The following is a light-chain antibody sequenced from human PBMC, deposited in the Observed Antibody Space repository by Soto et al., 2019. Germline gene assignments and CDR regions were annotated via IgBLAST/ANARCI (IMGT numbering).Light chain of an antibody. CDR1: QSVSSNF. V-gene: IGKV3-20*01. Sequence: VGVSLSPAHLPLCPGERASLSCMASQSVSSNFVAWYQQKPGQAPRLLISGAFNRATGVPDRFSVGGSGTDFTLTSSRLEAEDIAVYFCLQSGSSGTFGQGSKVDIK. J-gene: IGKJ1*01. CDR3: LQSGSSGT. CDR2: GAF.